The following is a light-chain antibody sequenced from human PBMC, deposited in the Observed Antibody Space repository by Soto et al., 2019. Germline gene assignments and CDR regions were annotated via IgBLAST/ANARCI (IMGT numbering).Light chain of an antibody. CDR3: QQYNNWPPWT. CDR1: QSISSW. J-gene: IGKJ1*01. V-gene: IGKV1-5*03. CDR2: KAS. Sequence: DTQMTQSPSTLSASVGDRVNIICRASQSISSWLAWYQQKPGKAPKLLIYKASSLESGVPSRFSGSGSGTEFTLTISSLQSEDFAVYYCQQYNNWPPWTFGQGTKVE.